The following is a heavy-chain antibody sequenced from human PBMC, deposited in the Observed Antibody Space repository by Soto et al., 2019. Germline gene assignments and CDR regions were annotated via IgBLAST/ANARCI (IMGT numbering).Heavy chain of an antibody. V-gene: IGHV3-33*01. D-gene: IGHD6-13*01. J-gene: IGHJ6*02. CDR1: GFTFNNYG. CDR2: ICNDGSNN. CDR3: ARRQIPPPTRGAANARGGMDV. Sequence: QVQLVESGGGVVQPGRSLRLSCAASGFTFNNYGMHWVRQAPGKGLEWLAVICNDGSNNYYANSVKGRFTISRDNSKNTLYLQMNSLRAEDTAVYYCARRQIPPPTRGAANARGGMDVWGQGTTVTVSS.